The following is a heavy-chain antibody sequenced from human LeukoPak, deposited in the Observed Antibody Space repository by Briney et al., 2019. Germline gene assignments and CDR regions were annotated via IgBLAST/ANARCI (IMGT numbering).Heavy chain of an antibody. Sequence: SETLSLTCTVSGGSYSRGGYYCRWIRQHPGKGLEWIGYIYYSGSTYYNPSLKSRVTIAVDTSKNQFSLNLSSVTAADTAVYFCAREVGIGILTLFFDYWGQGTLVTVSS. J-gene: IGHJ4*02. D-gene: IGHD3-9*01. V-gene: IGHV4-31*03. CDR1: GGSYSRGGYY. CDR2: IYYSGST. CDR3: AREVGIGILTLFFDY.